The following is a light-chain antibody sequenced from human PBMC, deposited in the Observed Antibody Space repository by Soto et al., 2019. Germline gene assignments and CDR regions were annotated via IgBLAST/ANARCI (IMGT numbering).Light chain of an antibody. CDR2: ANN. J-gene: IGLJ1*01. CDR1: SSNIGAGYD. CDR3: QSSDRSRSPVYV. Sequence: QSVLTQPPSVSGAPGQRVSISCTGSSSNIGAGYDVHWYQHLPGTAPKLLIYANNNRPSGVPDRFSGSKSGTSASLAITGPQAEDEADYSCQSSDRSRSPVYVFGTGTTVTVL. V-gene: IGLV1-40*01.